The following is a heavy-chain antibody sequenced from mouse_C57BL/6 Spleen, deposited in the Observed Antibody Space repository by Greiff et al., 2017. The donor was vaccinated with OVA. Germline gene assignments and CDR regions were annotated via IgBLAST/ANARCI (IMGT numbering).Heavy chain of an antibody. CDR2: INPNNGGT. CDR3: ATGTEFDY. Sequence: VQLQQSGPELVKPEASVKISCKASGYTFTDYYMNWVKQSHGKSLEWIGDINPNNGGTSYNQKFKGKATLTVDKSSSTAYMGLRSLTSDVSAVDSCATGTEFDYWGQGTTLTVSS. J-gene: IGHJ2*01. V-gene: IGHV1-26*01. D-gene: IGHD2-14*01. CDR1: GYTFTDYY.